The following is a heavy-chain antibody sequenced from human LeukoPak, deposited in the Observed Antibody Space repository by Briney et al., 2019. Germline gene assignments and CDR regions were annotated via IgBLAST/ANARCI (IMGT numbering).Heavy chain of an antibody. CDR1: GFTFSSYG. J-gene: IGHJ4*02. CDR2: ISYAGSNK. D-gene: IGHD3-10*01. CDR3: ATGMVRGGIDY. Sequence: QPGGSLRLSCAASGFTFSSYGMHWVRQAPGKGLEWGAVISYAGSNKYYADSVKGRFTISRDNSKNTLYLEMNSLRAEDTAVYYCATGMVRGGIDYWGQGTLVTVSS. V-gene: IGHV3-30*03.